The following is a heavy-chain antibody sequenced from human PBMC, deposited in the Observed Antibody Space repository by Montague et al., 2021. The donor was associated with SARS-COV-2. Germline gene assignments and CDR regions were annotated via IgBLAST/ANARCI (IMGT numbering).Heavy chain of an antibody. D-gene: IGHD6-19*01. Sequence: SLLLSFSSSCFPFSSYYMNWVRQAPGKGLEWVSSISGSSSYIYYADSVKGRFTISRDNAKNSLYLQMNSLRAEDTAVYYCARDLTSFFLGIAVAGPFDPWGQGTLVTVSS. V-gene: IGHV3-21*01. CDR1: CFPFSSYY. CDR3: ARDLTSFFLGIAVAGPFDP. CDR2: ISGSSSYI. J-gene: IGHJ5*02.